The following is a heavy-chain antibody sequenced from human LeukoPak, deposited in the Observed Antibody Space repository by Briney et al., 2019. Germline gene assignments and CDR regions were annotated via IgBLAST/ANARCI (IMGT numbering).Heavy chain of an antibody. CDR1: GGTFSSYA. Sequence: SVKVSCKASGGTFSSYAISWVRQAPGQGLEWMGRIIPIFGTANYAQKFQGRVTITTDESTSTAYMELSSLRSEDSAVYYCARDRSNIVLMVYEENWFDPWGQGTLVTVSS. CDR2: IIPIFGTA. D-gene: IGHD2-8*01. CDR3: ARDRSNIVLMVYEENWFDP. J-gene: IGHJ5*02. V-gene: IGHV1-69*05.